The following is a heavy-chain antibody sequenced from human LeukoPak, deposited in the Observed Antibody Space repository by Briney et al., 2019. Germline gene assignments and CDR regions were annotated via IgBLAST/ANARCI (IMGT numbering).Heavy chain of an antibody. CDR2: INHSGST. CDR1: GGSFSGYY. Sequence: PSETLSLTCAVYGGSFSGYYWSWIRQPPGKGLEWIGEINHSGSTNYNPSLKSRVTILVDTSKNQFSLKLSSVTAADTAVYYCARARKSSLNYCGSGSYPAAYHMDVWGKGTTVTVSS. J-gene: IGHJ6*04. D-gene: IGHD3-10*01. CDR3: ARARKSSLNYCGSGSYPAAYHMDV. V-gene: IGHV4-34*01.